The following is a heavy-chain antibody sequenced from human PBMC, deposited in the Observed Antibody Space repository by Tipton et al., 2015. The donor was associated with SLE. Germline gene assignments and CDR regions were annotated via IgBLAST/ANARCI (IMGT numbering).Heavy chain of an antibody. J-gene: IGHJ4*02. CDR1: GGSISSSRYY. V-gene: IGHV4-39*07. CDR3: ARGSHVLLDY. Sequence: TLSLTCTVSGGSISSSRYYWGWIRQPPGKGLEWIGSIYHSGTAYYNPSLKSRVTISVDTSKNQFSLKLSSVTAADTAVYYCARGSHVLLDYWGQGTLVTVSS. CDR2: IYHSGTA. D-gene: IGHD3-10*01.